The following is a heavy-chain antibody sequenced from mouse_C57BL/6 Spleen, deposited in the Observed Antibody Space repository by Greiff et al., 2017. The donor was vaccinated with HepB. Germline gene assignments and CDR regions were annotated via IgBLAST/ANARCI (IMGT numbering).Heavy chain of an antibody. V-gene: IGHV5-16*01. CDR3: ARDDDGSRYFDV. D-gene: IGHD1-1*01. CDR1: GFTFSDYY. CDR2: INYDGSST. Sequence: EVMLVESEGGLVQPGSSMKLSCTASGFTFSDYYMAWVRQVPEKGLEWVANINYDGSSTYYLDSLKSRFIISRDNAKNILYLQMSSLKSEDTATYYCARDDDGSRYFDVWGTGTTVTVSS. J-gene: IGHJ1*03.